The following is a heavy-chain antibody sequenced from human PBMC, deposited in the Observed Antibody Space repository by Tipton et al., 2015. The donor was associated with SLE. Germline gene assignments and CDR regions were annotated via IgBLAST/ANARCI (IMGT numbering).Heavy chain of an antibody. D-gene: IGHD5-18*01. J-gene: IGHJ4*02. CDR1: GFTFNTYS. Sequence: SLRLSCAASGFTFNTYSMNRVRQAPGKGLEWVSYISSSSSTIFYADSVKGRFTISRDNAKNSLYLQMNSLRAEDTALYYCARDRPHTAMIFAYWGQGRLVTVSS. V-gene: IGHV3-48*01. CDR2: ISSSSSTI. CDR3: ARDRPHTAMIFAY.